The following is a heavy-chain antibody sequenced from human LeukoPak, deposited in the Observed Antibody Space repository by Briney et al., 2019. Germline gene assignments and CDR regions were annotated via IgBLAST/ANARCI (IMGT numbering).Heavy chain of an antibody. D-gene: IGHD4-17*01. CDR2: ISGSGGRT. J-gene: IGHJ6*02. CDR3: ATDYGDYNYYYYGMDV. Sequence: GGSLRLSCAASGFTFSSYAMSWVRQAPGKGLEWVSAISGSGGRTYYADSVKGRFTISRDNSKNTLYLQMNSLRAEDTAVYYCATDYGDYNYYYYGMDVWGQGTTVTVSS. CDR1: GFTFSSYA. V-gene: IGHV3-23*01.